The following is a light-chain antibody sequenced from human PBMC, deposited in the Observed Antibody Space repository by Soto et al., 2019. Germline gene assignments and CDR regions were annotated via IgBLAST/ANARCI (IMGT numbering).Light chain of an antibody. J-gene: IGLJ2*01. Sequence: QSVLTQPPSASGTPGQRVTISCSGSTSNIGGNNYVYWYQQLPGTAPKLLIYRNNQRPSGVPDRFSGSKSGTSASLAVSGLRSEDEADYYCAAWDDRLSGRIFGGGTQLTVL. CDR2: RNN. CDR3: AAWDDRLSGRI. V-gene: IGLV1-47*01. CDR1: TSNIGGNNY.